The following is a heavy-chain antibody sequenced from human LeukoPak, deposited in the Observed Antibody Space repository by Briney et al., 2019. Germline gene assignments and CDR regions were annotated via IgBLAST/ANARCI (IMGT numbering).Heavy chain of an antibody. CDR3: ARDRTGTAQFDY. D-gene: IGHD1/OR15-1a*01. V-gene: IGHV3-73*01. CDR2: IRTKANTYAT. CDR1: GFTFSGSV. Sequence: PAGSLRLSCAASGFTFSGSVIHWVRQASGKGLEWVGRIRTKANTYATVYAASVKGRFTISRDDSNNTAYLQMNSLRAEDTAVYYCARDRTGTAQFDYWGQGTLVTVSS. J-gene: IGHJ4*02.